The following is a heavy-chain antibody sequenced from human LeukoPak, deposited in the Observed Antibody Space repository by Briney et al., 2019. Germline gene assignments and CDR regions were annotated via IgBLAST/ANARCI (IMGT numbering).Heavy chain of an antibody. J-gene: IGHJ3*02. CDR1: GGSISSGSYY. V-gene: IGHV4-61*02. Sequence: NTSETLSLTCTVSGGSISSGSYYWSWIRQPAGKGLEWIGRIYTSGSTNYNPSLKSRVTISVDTSKNQFSLKLSSVTAADTAVYYCAGFLDAFDIWGQGTMVTVSS. CDR2: IYTSGST. CDR3: AGFLDAFDI. D-gene: IGHD2/OR15-2a*01.